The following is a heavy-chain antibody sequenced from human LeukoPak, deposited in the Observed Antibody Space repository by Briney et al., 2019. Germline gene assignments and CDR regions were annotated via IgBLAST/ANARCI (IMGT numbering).Heavy chain of an antibody. CDR1: GGSFSGYY. CDR3: ARFVVVPAAIYYFDY. J-gene: IGHJ4*02. Sequence: SETLSLTCAVYGGSFSGYYWSWIRQPPGKGLEWIGEINHSGSTNYNPSLKSRVTISVDTSKNQFSLKLSSVTAADTAVYYCARFVVVPAAIYYFDYWGQGTLVTVPS. V-gene: IGHV4-34*01. D-gene: IGHD2-2*01. CDR2: INHSGST.